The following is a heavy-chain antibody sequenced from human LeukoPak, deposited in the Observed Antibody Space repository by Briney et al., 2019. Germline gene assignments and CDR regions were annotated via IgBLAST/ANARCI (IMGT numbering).Heavy chain of an antibody. V-gene: IGHV4-59*01. CDR1: DAPISSYY. CDR2: IYYSGST. J-gene: IGHJ4*02. D-gene: IGHD6-13*01. CDR3: AREAGIAAAGSHPYFDY. Sequence: SETLSLTCTVSDAPISSYYWTWIRQPPGKGLEWIGYIYYSGSTNYNPSLKSRVTISVDTSKNQFSLKLSSVTAADTAVYYCAREAGIAAAGSHPYFDYWGQGTLVTVSS.